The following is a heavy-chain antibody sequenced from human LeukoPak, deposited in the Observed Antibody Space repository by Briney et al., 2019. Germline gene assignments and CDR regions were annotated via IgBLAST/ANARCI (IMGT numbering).Heavy chain of an antibody. CDR2: ISSSGSTI. V-gene: IGHV3-11*01. CDR3: ARDLYYYDSSGYYNPPGY. Sequence: GGSLRLSCAASGFTFSDYYMSWLRQAPGKGLEWVSYISSSGSTIYYADSVKGRFTISRDNAKNSLYLQMNSLRAEDTAVYYCARDLYYYDSSGYYNPPGYWGQGTLVTVSS. CDR1: GFTFSDYY. D-gene: IGHD3-22*01. J-gene: IGHJ4*02.